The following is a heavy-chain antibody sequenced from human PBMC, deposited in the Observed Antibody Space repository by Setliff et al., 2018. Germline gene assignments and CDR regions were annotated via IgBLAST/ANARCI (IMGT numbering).Heavy chain of an antibody. CDR3: ARARYCSGGRCYWTWLDS. Sequence: SETLSLTCTVSGGSITTSSYSWGWIRQPPGKGLEWIGNIYHSGTTYYNPSLKSRLTLSVDTSKNQFSLELNSVTAADAAIYYCARARYCSGGRCYWTWLDSWAQGTLVTVSS. V-gene: IGHV4-39*01. CDR2: IYHSGTT. D-gene: IGHD2-15*01. CDR1: GGSITTSSYS. J-gene: IGHJ5*01.